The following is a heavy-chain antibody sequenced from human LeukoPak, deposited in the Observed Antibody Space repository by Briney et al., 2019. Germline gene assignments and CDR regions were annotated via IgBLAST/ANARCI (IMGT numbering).Heavy chain of an antibody. CDR3: ARSTDGSGSYYYYGMDV. CDR1: GFTFSDYH. V-gene: IGHV3-11*01. Sequence: GGSLRLSCTASGFTFSDYHMSWIRQAPGRGLEWVSYISSSGNPIHYADSVRGRFTISRDNAKNSLYLHMNSLRAEDAAVYYCARSTDGSGSYYYYGMDVWAKGPRSPSP. CDR2: ISSSGNPI. J-gene: IGHJ6*02. D-gene: IGHD3-10*01.